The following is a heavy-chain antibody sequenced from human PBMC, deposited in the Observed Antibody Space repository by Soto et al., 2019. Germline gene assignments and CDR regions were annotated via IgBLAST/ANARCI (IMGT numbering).Heavy chain of an antibody. J-gene: IGHJ4*02. CDR1: GGTFSSYA. CDR3: ASSYYYDSSGYSLYYFDY. Sequence: GASVKVSCKASGGTFSSYAISWVRQAPGQGLEWMGGIIPIFGTANYAQKFQGRVTITADESTSTAYMELSSLRSEDTAVYYCASSYYYDSSGYSLYYFDYWGQGTLVTVSS. CDR2: IIPIFGTA. D-gene: IGHD3-22*01. V-gene: IGHV1-69*13.